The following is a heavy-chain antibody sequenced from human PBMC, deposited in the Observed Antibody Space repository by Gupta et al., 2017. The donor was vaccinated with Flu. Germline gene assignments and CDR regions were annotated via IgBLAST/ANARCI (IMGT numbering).Heavy chain of an antibody. CDR2: ISPSVGTT. J-gene: IGHJ5*02. CDR3: ATFSGYKYGDLTS. V-gene: IGHV1-69*01. D-gene: IGHD5-18*01. Sequence: QVQLVQSGAEVKKPGSSVKVSCKASGGTFSSYAISWVRQAPGQGLEWMGGISPSVGTTQYAQNFQGRVTITADQFPSTAYRELSSLRSEDTAVYVGATFSGYKYGDLTSWGQGTLGNVSS. CDR1: GGTFSSYA.